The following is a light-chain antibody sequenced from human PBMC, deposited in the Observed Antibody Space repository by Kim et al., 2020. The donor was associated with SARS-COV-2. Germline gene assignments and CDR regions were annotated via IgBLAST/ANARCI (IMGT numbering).Light chain of an antibody. CDR1: SLRSYY. V-gene: IGLV3-19*01. CDR3: KSRDRNDNVG. J-gene: IGLJ2*01. Sequence: SSELTQDPAVSVALGQTVRITCQGDSLRSYYATWYQQKPGQAPIVVIYGKNNRPSGIPDRYSGSSSGNTASLTITGTQAGDEAYYYCKSRDRNDNVGCGG. CDR2: GKN.